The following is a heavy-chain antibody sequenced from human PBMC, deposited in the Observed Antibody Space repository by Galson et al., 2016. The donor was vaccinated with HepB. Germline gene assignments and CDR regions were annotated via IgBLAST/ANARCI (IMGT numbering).Heavy chain of an antibody. CDR2: VRASGNGGST. CDR3: AILGMYYRDTSDYFTEDF. J-gene: IGHJ4*02. V-gene: IGHV3-23*01. CDR1: GFTSSNYD. D-gene: IGHD3-22*01. Sequence: SLRLSCAASGFTSSNYDMSWVRQAPGKGLQWVSVVRASGNGGSTHYADSVKGRFTISRDTSKNTLCLQMSSLRAEDTAVYYCAILGMYYRDTSDYFTEDFWGQGTLVTVSS.